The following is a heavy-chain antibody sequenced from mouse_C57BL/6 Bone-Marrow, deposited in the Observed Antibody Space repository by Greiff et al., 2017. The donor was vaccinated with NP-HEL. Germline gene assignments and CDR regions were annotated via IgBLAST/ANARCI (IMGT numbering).Heavy chain of an antibody. CDR2: IHPNSGST. V-gene: IGHV1-64*01. J-gene: IGHJ4*01. D-gene: IGHD6-1*01. CDR3: AGLLLMDY. CDR1: GYTFTSYW. Sequence: VQLQQPGAELVKPGASVKLSCKASGYTFTSYWMHWVKQRPGQGLEWIGMIHPNSGSTNYNEKFKSKATLTVDKSSSTAYMQLSSLTTEDSAGYYCAGLLLMDYWGQGTSVTVSS.